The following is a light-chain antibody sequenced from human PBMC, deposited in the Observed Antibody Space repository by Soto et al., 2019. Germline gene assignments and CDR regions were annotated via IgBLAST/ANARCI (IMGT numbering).Light chain of an antibody. CDR1: QSVSSN. J-gene: IGKJ1*01. CDR2: GAS. Sequence: EIVMTQSPATLSVPPGERATLSCRASQSVSSNLAWYQQKPGQAPRLLIYGASTRATGIPARFSGSGSGTKFTLTISSLQSEDFVVYYCQQYNNWPPWTFGQGTKV. V-gene: IGKV3-15*01. CDR3: QQYNNWPPWT.